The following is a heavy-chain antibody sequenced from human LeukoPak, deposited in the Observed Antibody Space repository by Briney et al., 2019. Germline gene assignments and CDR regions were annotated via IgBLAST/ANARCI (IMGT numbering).Heavy chain of an antibody. CDR2: IYSRGNT. CDR3: ARANDYGDPLPRYMDV. Sequence: PSETLSPTCTVSGASISSSSSYWGWIRQPPGKGLEWLGNIYSRGNTYYKPSLRSRVTISIDTSKNQFSLRLTSVTAADTAVYYCARANDYGDPLPRYMDVWGKGTTVTVSS. V-gene: IGHV4-39*07. D-gene: IGHD4-17*01. J-gene: IGHJ6*03. CDR1: GASISSSSSY.